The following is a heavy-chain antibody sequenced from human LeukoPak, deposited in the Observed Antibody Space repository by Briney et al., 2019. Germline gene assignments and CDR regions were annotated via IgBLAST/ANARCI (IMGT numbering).Heavy chain of an antibody. D-gene: IGHD2-2*01. CDR3: ARGSIVVVPAARNWFDP. CDR1: GGSFSGYY. CDR2: INHSGST. J-gene: IGHJ5*02. V-gene: IGHV4-34*01. Sequence: SETLSLTCAVYGGSFSGYYWSWIRQPPGKVLEWIGGINHSGSTKYNPSLKSRVTISVDTSKNQFSLKPSSVTAADTAVYYCARGSIVVVPAARNWFDPWGQGTLVTVSS.